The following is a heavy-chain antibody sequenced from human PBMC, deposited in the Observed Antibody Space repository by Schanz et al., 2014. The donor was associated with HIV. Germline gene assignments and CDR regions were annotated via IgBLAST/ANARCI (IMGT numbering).Heavy chain of an antibody. CDR3: ARDNDPYYYDNSGYYDRLFDY. D-gene: IGHD3-22*01. V-gene: IGHV4-34*01. J-gene: IGHJ4*02. CDR2: INHREST. Sequence: QVKLQQWGAGLLKPSETLSLTCAVYGGSFTGYYWSWIRQSPGKGLEWLGQINHRESTNYNPPLPTRPTLSLDSPNTQSSLRPSSVTAADTAVYYCARDNDPYYYDNSGYYDRLFDYWGQGTLVTVSS. CDR1: GGSFTGYY.